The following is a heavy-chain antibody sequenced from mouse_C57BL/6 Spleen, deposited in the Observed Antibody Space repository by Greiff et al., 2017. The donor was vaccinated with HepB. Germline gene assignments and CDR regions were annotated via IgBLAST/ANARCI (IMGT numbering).Heavy chain of an antibody. CDR1: GYTFPSYW. J-gene: IGHJ2*01. CDR2: IHPNSGST. V-gene: IGHV1-64*01. CDR3: ARSEVDYFDY. Sequence: LKQPGAELVKPGASVTLSCKASGYTFPSYWMHWVKQRPGQGLEWIGMIHPNSGSTNYNEKFKSKAKLTVEKSSSTAYMQRSSLTAEDSAVYYCARSEVDYFDYWGQGTTLTVSS. D-gene: IGHD1-1*01.